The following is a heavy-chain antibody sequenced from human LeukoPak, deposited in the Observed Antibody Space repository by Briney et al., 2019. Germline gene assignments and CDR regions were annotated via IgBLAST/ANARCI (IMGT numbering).Heavy chain of an antibody. CDR3: AKARLYCSSGTCSDHPATLTGMDV. CDR1: GFTFSSFA. Sequence: PGGSLRLFCTASGFTFSSFAMHWGRQAPGKGLEWVSLITNSGVTTHYADSVKGRFTISRDNSRSTLYLQLNSLRADDTALYYCAKARLYCSSGTCSDHPATLTGMDVWGQGTTVTVSS. V-gene: IGHV3-23*01. J-gene: IGHJ6*02. CDR2: ITNSGVTT. D-gene: IGHD2-15*01.